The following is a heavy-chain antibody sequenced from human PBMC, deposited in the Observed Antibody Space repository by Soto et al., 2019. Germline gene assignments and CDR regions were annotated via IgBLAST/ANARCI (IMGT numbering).Heavy chain of an antibody. Sequence: QVQLVESGGGVVQPGRSLRLSCAASGFTFSSYGMHWVRQAPGKGLEWVAVISYDGSNKYYADSVKGRFTISRDNSKNPLYLQLNSLRAEDTAVYYSAKQKPLGYCSGGSCYGSYFEYRRQGTLVTVSS. CDR2: ISYDGSNK. J-gene: IGHJ4*02. CDR3: AKQKPLGYCSGGSCYGSYFEY. D-gene: IGHD2-15*01. CDR1: GFTFSSYG. V-gene: IGHV3-30*18.